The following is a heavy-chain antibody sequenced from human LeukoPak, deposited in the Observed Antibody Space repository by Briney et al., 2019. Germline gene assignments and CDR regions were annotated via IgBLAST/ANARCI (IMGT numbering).Heavy chain of an antibody. CDR3: ARDNPYCGGDCYSRPDY. CDR2: ISSSGSTI. CDR1: GFTFSSYE. D-gene: IGHD2-21*02. Sequence: GGSLRLSCAASGFTFSSYEMNWVRQAPGEGLEWVSYISSSGSTIYYADSVKGRFTISRDNAKNSLYLQMNSLRAEDTAVYYCARDNPYCGGDCYSRPDYWGQGTLVTVSS. V-gene: IGHV3-48*03. J-gene: IGHJ4*02.